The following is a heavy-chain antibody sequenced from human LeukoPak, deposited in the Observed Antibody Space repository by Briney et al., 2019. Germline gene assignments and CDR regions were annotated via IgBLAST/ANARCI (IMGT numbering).Heavy chain of an antibody. D-gene: IGHD2-2*01. J-gene: IGHJ3*02. V-gene: IGHV1-18*01. CDR1: GYTFTSYG. CDR3: AMDRVVAGGYCSSTSCLGAIDAFDI. CDR2: ISAYNGNT. Sequence: PGASVTVSCMASGYTFTSYGMSWVRQAPGQGLEWMGWISAYNGNTNYAQKLQGRVTMTTDTSTRTAYMELSRLRSDDTAVYYCAMDRVVAGGYCSSTSCLGAIDAFDIWGQGTMVTVSS.